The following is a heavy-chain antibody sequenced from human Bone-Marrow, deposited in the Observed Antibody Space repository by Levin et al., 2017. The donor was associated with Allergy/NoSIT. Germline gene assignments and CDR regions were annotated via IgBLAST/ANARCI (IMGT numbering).Heavy chain of an antibody. J-gene: IGHJ4*02. Sequence: PGGSLRLSCAASGFTFTNYAMSWVRQAPGKGLEWVSGISGDGGDIYYADSVKGRFIISRDNSKNMLFLQMSSLRAEDTALYYCARGEYTDSGTFDYWGQGTLVTVSS. CDR2: ISGDGGDI. D-gene: IGHD3-10*01. CDR3: ARGEYTDSGTFDY. CDR1: GFTFTNYA. V-gene: IGHV3-23*01.